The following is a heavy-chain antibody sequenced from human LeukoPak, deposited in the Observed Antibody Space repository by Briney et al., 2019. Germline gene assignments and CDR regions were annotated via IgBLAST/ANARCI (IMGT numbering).Heavy chain of an antibody. CDR1: GFTFSSYS. J-gene: IGHJ5*02. Sequence: GGSLRLSCAASGFTFSSYSMNWVRQAPGKGLEWVSSISSSSSYIHYADSVKGRFTISRDNAKNSLYLQMNSLRAEDTAVYYCARDGSGSWFDPWGQGTLVTVTS. CDR2: ISSSSSYI. CDR3: ARDGSGSWFDP. V-gene: IGHV3-21*01. D-gene: IGHD3-10*01.